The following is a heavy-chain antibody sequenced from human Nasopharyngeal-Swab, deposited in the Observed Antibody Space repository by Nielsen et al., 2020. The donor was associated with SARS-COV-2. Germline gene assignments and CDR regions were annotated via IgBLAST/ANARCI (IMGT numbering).Heavy chain of an antibody. Sequence: WILQPPGKALEWLALIYWDDDKRYSPSLKSRLTITKDTSKNQVVLTMTNMDPVDTATYYCAQRTTLTSYGYWGQGTLVTVSS. CDR3: AQRTTLTSYGY. J-gene: IGHJ4*02. CDR2: IYWDDDK. D-gene: IGHD4-17*01. V-gene: IGHV2-5*02.